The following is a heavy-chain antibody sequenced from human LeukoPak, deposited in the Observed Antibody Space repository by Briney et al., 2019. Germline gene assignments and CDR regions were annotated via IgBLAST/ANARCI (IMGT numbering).Heavy chain of an antibody. CDR1: GGSISSYY. CDR3: ARNTYYYGSGSYPHLQNYYYYYGMDV. CDR2: IYYSGST. J-gene: IGHJ6*02. V-gene: IGHV4-59*01. D-gene: IGHD3-10*01. Sequence: PSETLSLTCTVSGGSISSYYWSWIRQPPGKGLEWIGYIYYSGSTNYNPSLKSRVTISVDTSKNQFSLKLSSVTAADTAVYYCARNTYYYGSGSYPHLQNYYYYYGMDVWGQGTTVTVSS.